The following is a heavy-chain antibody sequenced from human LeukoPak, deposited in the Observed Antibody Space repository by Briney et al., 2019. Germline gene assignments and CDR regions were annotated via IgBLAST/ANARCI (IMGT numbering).Heavy chain of an antibody. CDR2: INPNSGGT. V-gene: IGHV1-2*02. Sequence: EXXVTVSCKASGYXFTGYYMHWVRQAPGQGREGMGWINPNSGGTNYAQKFQGRVTITRDTAIRTAYMELSRLRSDDTAVYYCARGIAAAPLWLPLGYWGQGTLVTVSS. CDR1: GYXFTGYY. D-gene: IGHD6-13*01. J-gene: IGHJ4*02. CDR3: ARGIAAAPLWLPLGY.